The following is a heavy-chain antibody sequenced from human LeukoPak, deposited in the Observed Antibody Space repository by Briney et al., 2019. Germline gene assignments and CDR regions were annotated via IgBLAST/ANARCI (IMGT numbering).Heavy chain of an antibody. CDR3: ASGHLY. CDR1: GFTISRYW. J-gene: IGHJ4*02. V-gene: IGHV3-74*01. CDR2: INSDGSSS. Sequence: GGSLRLSCAASGFTISRYWMHWVRQTPGKGLVWFSRINSDGSSSSYADSVKGRFTISRDNAKNTLYLQMNSLRAEDTAVYYCASGHLYWGQGTLVTVSS.